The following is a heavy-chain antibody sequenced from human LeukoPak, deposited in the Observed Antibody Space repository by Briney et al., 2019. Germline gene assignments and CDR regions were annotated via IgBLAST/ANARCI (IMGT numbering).Heavy chain of an antibody. CDR2: IIVGSGAT. V-gene: IGHV1-58*02. J-gene: IGHJ4*02. D-gene: IGHD3-16*01. CDR3: AADLSNPRMGASYLDS. CDR1: GGAFSSYA. Sequence: SVKVSCKASGGAFSSYAISWVRQAPGQGLEWIGWIIVGSGATKCAQDFQERVTITRDLSTSTLYMELRSLTSEDTAVYYCAADLSNPRMGASYLDSWGQGTLVTVSS.